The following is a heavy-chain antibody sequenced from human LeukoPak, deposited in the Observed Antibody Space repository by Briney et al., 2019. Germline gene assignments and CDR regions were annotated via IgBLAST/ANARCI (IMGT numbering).Heavy chain of an antibody. D-gene: IGHD2/OR15-2a*01. CDR1: GNYW. CDR3: VSFYETY. J-gene: IGHJ4*02. CDR2: INSDGSWT. V-gene: IGHV3-74*01. Sequence: GGSLRLSCVASGNYWMHWVRQAPGKGLVWVSHINSDGSWTSYADSVKGRFTISRDNAKNTVYLQMNSLRAEDTAVYYCVSFYETYWGRGTLDTVSS.